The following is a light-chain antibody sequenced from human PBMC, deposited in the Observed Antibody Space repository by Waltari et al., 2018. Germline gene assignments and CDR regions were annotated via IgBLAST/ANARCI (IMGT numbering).Light chain of an antibody. CDR2: GAS. Sequence: EIVLTQSPGTLSLSPGERATLPCRASQTVTSRFLAWYQQKPGQAPRLLIYGASNRATGIPDRFSGSGSGTDFTLTINRLEPEDFAMYYCQQYTDSPPWAFGEGTKVEI. CDR3: QQYTDSPPWA. J-gene: IGKJ1*01. CDR1: QTVTSRF. V-gene: IGKV3-20*01.